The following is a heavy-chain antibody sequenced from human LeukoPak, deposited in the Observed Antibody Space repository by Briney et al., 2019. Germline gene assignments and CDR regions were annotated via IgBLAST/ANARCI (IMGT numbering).Heavy chain of an antibody. Sequence: SETLSLTCAVYGGPFSGHYWTWIRQSPGKGLEWIGEINHSGSTNYNPSLKSRVNISINTSKNQFSLKLTYVTAADSAVYYCVGERHDMITFTWQGSDPWGQGTLVTVSS. CDR2: INHSGST. CDR1: GGPFSGHY. J-gene: IGHJ5*02. D-gene: IGHD3-16*01. CDR3: VGERHDMITFTWQGSDP. V-gene: IGHV4-34*01.